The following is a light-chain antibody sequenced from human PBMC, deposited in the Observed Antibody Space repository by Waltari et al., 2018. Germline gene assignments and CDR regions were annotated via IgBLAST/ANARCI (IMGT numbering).Light chain of an antibody. V-gene: IGKV3-11*01. CDR1: QSVRNY. J-gene: IGKJ4*01. Sequence: EIVLTQSPATLSLSPGERAPLSGRASQSVRNYLAWYQQKPGQSPRLLIFDASNRATGIPARFSGSGSGTDFTLTISSLEPEDFAVYYCQHRSSWPLTFGGGTKVEIK. CDR3: QHRSSWPLT. CDR2: DAS.